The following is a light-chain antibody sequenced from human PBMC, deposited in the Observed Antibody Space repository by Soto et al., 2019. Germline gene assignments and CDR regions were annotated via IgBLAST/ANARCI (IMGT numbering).Light chain of an antibody. Sequence: EIVLTQSPAPLSLSPGERATLSCRASQSVSSYLAWYQQKPGQAPRLLIYDASNRATGIPARFSGSGSGTDSNLTISSLEPEDFAVYYCQQRSNWPKTFGQGTKLEIK. CDR2: DAS. CDR1: QSVSSY. CDR3: QQRSNWPKT. J-gene: IGKJ2*01. V-gene: IGKV3-11*01.